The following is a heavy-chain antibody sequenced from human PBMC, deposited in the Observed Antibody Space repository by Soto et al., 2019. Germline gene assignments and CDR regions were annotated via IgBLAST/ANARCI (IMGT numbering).Heavy chain of an antibody. CDR2: IYYSGST. CDR1: GGSISSYY. V-gene: IGHV4-59*01. J-gene: IGHJ3*02. Sequence: SETLSLTCTVSGGSISSYYWSWIRQPPGKGLEWIGYIYYSGSTNYNPSLKSRVTISVDTSKNQFSLKLSSVTAADTAVYYCARTELLWFGELLWDPTFDIWGQGTMVTVSS. CDR3: ARTELLWFGELLWDPTFDI. D-gene: IGHD3-10*01.